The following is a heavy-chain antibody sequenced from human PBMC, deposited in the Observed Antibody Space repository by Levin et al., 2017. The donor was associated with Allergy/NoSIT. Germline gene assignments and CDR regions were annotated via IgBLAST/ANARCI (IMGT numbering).Heavy chain of an antibody. CDR1: GFKFGDYA. CDR3: TKDSETRVDTPLVTAFDS. J-gene: IGHJ4*02. V-gene: IGHV3-9*01. CDR2: ITWNSGNI. Sequence: GGSLRLSCAGSGFKFGDYAMHWVRQVPAKGLEWVSGITWNSGNIIYADSLKGRFTISRDNRKNSLYLQVNSLKPDDTALYFCTKDSETRVDTPLVTAFDSWGQGTLVTVTS. D-gene: IGHD5-18*01.